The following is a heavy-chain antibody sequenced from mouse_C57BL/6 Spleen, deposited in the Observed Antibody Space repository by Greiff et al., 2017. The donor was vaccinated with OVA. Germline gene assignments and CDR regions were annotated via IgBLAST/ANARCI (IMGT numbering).Heavy chain of an antibody. J-gene: IGHJ4*01. CDR3: AREADPLLVY. Sequence: EVKLQESGPGLVKPSQSLSLTCSVTGYSITSGYYWNWIRQFPGNKLEWMGYISYDGSNNYNPSLKNRISITRDTSKNQFFLKLNSVTTEDTATYYCAREADPLLVYWGQGTSVTVSS. V-gene: IGHV3-6*01. CDR2: ISYDGSN. CDR1: GYSITSGYY. D-gene: IGHD2-3*01.